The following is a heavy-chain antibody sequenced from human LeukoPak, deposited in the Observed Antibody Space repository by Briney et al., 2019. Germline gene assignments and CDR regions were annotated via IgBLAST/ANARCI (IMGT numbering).Heavy chain of an antibody. CDR2: ISWNSGSI. Sequence: GGSLRLSCAASGFTFDDYAMHWVRQAPGKGLEWVSGISWNSGSIGYADSVKGRFTISRDNAKNSLYLQMNSLRAEDTALYYCARDGGRRGYVDYWGQGTLVTVSS. CDR1: GFTFDDYA. D-gene: IGHD2-15*01. V-gene: IGHV3-9*01. J-gene: IGHJ4*02. CDR3: ARDGGRRGYVDY.